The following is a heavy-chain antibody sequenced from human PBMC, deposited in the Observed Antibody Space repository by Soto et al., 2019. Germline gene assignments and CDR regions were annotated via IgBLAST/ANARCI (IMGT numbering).Heavy chain of an antibody. V-gene: IGHV1-46*01. J-gene: IGHJ5*02. CDR2: INPSGGST. D-gene: IGHD6-19*01. CDR3: ARDGEEIAVSDRNWFDP. CDR1: GYTFTSYY. Sequence: ASVKVSCKASGYTFTSYYMHWVRQAPGQGLEWMGIINPSGGSTSYAQKFQGRVTMTRDTSTSTVYMELSSLRSEDTAVYYCARDGEEIAVSDRNWFDPWGQGTPVTVSS.